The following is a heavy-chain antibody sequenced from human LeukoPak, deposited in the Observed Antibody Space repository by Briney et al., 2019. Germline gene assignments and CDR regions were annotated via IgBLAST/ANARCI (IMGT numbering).Heavy chain of an antibody. CDR3: ARSTIYYGSGSYDFPFYMDV. J-gene: IGHJ6*03. D-gene: IGHD3-10*01. CDR1: GGSFSGYY. CDR2: INHSGST. Sequence: SETLSLTCAVYGGSFSGYYWSWIRQPPGKGLEWIGEINHSGSTNYNPSLKSRVTISVDTSKNQFSLKLSSVTAADTAVYYCARSTIYYGSGSYDFPFYMDVWGKGTTVTISS. V-gene: IGHV4-34*01.